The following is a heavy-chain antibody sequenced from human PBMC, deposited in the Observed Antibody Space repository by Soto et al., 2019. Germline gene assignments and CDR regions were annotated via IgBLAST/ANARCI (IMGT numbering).Heavy chain of an antibody. Sequence: SETLSLTCTVSGGSISSGDYYWSWIRQPPGKGLEWIGYIYYSGSTYYNPSLKSRVTISVDTSKNQFSLKLSSVTAADTAVYYCARDRYYGSGSFDYWGQGTLVTVS. D-gene: IGHD3-10*01. CDR1: GGSISSGDYY. CDR3: ARDRYYGSGSFDY. J-gene: IGHJ4*02. CDR2: IYYSGST. V-gene: IGHV4-30-4*01.